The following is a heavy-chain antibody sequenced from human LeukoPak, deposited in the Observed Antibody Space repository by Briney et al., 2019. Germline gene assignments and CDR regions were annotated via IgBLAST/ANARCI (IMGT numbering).Heavy chain of an antibody. Sequence: PGGSLRLSCAASGFTFSSYWMTWVRQAPGKGLEWVSAISGSGGSTYYADSVKGRFTISRDNSKNTLYLQMNSLRAEDTAVYYCAREISVLWLGNDGAFDIWGQGTMVTVSS. V-gene: IGHV3-23*01. J-gene: IGHJ3*02. CDR2: ISGSGGST. CDR1: GFTFSSYW. D-gene: IGHD3-10*01. CDR3: AREISVLWLGNDGAFDI.